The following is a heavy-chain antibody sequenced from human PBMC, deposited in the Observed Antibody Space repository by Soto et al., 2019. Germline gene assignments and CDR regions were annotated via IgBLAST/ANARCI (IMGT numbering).Heavy chain of an antibody. CDR1: GFTFSSYA. Sequence: LRLSCAASGFTFSSYAMSWVRQAPGKGLEWVSAISGSGGSTYYADSVKGRFTISRDNSKNTLYLQMNSLRAEDTAVYYCAKDKTVAGTVSFDYWGQGTLVTVSA. D-gene: IGHD6-19*01. V-gene: IGHV3-23*01. CDR3: AKDKTVAGTVSFDY. CDR2: ISGSGGST. J-gene: IGHJ4*02.